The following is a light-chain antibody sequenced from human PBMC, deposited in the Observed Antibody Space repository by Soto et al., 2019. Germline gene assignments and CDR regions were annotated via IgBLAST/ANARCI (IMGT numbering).Light chain of an antibody. J-gene: IGLJ2*01. CDR3: QSYDSSLRGAL. V-gene: IGLV1-40*01. CDR1: STNIGAGYD. Sequence: QSVLTQPPSVSGAPGQRVSISCTGSSTNIGAGYDVHWYQQVPGTAPQLLIYGNSIRPSGVPDRFSGSKSGSSASLAITGLQAEDEADYYCQSYDSSLRGALFGGGTKLTVL. CDR2: GNS.